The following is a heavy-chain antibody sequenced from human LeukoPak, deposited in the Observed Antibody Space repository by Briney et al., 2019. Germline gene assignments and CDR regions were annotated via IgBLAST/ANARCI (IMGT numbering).Heavy chain of an antibody. D-gene: IGHD3-9*01. CDR3: AKDFSPSATFYYFDS. J-gene: IGHJ4*02. V-gene: IGHV3-23*01. Sequence: GGSLRLSCAVSGLTFNNYAMSWVRQAPGKGLEWVSGISGRGASKYYADSVKGRFTISRDNSKNTLYLQMNSLRAEDTAVYYCAKDFSPSATFYYFDSWGQGTLVTVSS. CDR2: ISGRGASK. CDR1: GLTFNNYA.